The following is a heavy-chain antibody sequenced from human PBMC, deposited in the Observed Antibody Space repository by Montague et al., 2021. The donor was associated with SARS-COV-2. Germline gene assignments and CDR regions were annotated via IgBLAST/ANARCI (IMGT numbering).Heavy chain of an antibody. J-gene: IGHJ4*02. CDR3: ARDSHYYDSNGHFDY. CDR1: GGSISSYY. Sequence: SETLSLTCTVSGGSISSYYWSWIRQPPGKGLERIGYIYYSGSTNYNPSLKSRVTISVDTSKNQFSLKLSSVTAADTAVYYCARDSHYYDSNGHFDYWGQGTLVTVSS. CDR2: IYYSGST. D-gene: IGHD3-22*01. V-gene: IGHV4-59*13.